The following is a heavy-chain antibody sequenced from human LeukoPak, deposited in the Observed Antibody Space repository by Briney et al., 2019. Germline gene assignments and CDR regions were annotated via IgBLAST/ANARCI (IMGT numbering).Heavy chain of an antibody. Sequence: SETLSLTCAVYGGSFSGYYWSWIRQPPGKGLEWIGEINHSGSTNYNPSLKSRVTISVDTSKNQFSLKLSSVTAADTAVYYCAGHGAVVPAANRDVWGKGTTVTVSS. D-gene: IGHD2-2*01. CDR2: INHSGST. V-gene: IGHV4-34*01. CDR1: GGSFSGYY. CDR3: AGHGAVVPAANRDV. J-gene: IGHJ6*04.